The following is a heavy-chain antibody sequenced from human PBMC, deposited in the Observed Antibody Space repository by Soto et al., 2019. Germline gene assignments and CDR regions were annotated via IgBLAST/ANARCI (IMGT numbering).Heavy chain of an antibody. J-gene: IGHJ5*02. D-gene: IGHD3-3*01. CDR2: IYYSGST. CDR1: GGSISSGGYY. CDR3: AREVRFWSGLFDP. Sequence: SETLSLTCTVSGGSISSGGYYWSWIRQHPGKGLEWIGYIYYSGSTYYNPSLKSRVTISVDTSKNQFSLKLSSVTAADTAVYYCAREVRFWSGLFDPWGQGTLVTVS. V-gene: IGHV4-31*03.